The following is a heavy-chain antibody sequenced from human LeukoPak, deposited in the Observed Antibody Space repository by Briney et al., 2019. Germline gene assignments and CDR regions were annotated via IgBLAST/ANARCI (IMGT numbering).Heavy chain of an antibody. V-gene: IGHV4-39*07. CDR3: ARVRDTAMVIQAPDFDY. Sequence: SETLSLTATVPGGSFSSYYWGWFRKPPGKGWQWIGSIYYSGSTYYNPSLKSRVTISVDTSKNQFSLKLSSVTAADTAVYYCARVRDTAMVIQAPDFDYWGQGTLVTVSS. CDR2: IYYSGST. CDR1: GGSFSSYY. J-gene: IGHJ4*02. D-gene: IGHD5-18*01.